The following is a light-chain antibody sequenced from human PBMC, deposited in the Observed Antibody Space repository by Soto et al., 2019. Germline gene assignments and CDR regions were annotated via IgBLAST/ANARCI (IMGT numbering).Light chain of an antibody. CDR2: EVS. V-gene: IGLV2-14*01. CDR1: TSDVGAYNY. Sequence: QSVLTQPASGSGSPGQSITISCTGSTSDVGAYNYVSWYKHHPGQAPQLMIYEVSNRPSGVSNRFSGSKSGNTASLTISGLQADDEGDYYCSSKTSSSSPFVFATGTKVIVL. J-gene: IGLJ1*01. CDR3: SSKTSSSSPFV.